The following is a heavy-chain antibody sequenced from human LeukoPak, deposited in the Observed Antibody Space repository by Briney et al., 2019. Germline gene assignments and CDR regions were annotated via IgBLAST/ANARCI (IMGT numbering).Heavy chain of an antibody. CDR3: AREKVGATRYFDY. D-gene: IGHD1-26*01. CDR1: GFTFSSYA. V-gene: IGHV3-23*01. Sequence: GGSLRLSCAASGFTFSSYAMSWVRQAPGKGLEWVSAISGSGGSTYYADSVKGRFTISRDNAKNSLYLQMNSLRAEDTAVYYCAREKVGATRYFDYWGQGTLVTVSS. CDR2: ISGSGGST. J-gene: IGHJ4*02.